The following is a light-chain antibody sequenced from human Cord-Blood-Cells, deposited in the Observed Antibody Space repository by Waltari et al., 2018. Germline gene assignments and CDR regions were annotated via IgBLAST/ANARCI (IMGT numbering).Light chain of an antibody. Sequence: AIRITQSPSSLSASTGDRVTITCRASQGISSYLAWYQQKPGKAPKLLIYAASTLQSGVPSRFSGSGSGTDFTLTISCLRSEDFATYYCQQYYSYPTFGQGTKVEIK. CDR2: AAS. CDR1: QGISSY. CDR3: QQYYSYPT. J-gene: IGKJ1*01. V-gene: IGKV1-8*01.